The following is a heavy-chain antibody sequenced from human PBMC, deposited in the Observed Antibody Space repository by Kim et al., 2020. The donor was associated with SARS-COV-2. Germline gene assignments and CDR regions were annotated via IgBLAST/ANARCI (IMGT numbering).Heavy chain of an antibody. Sequence: SVKVSCKASGGTFSSYAISWVRQAPGQGLEWMGGIIPIFGTANYAQKFQGRVTITADESTSTAYMELSSLRSEDTAVYYCAREGGGGLRFGELSGAPYYYYGRDVWGQGTTVTVSS. CDR2: IIPIFGTA. CDR1: GGTFSSYA. V-gene: IGHV1-69*13. J-gene: IGHJ6*02. CDR3: AREGGGGLRFGELSGAPYYYYGRDV. D-gene: IGHD3-10*01.